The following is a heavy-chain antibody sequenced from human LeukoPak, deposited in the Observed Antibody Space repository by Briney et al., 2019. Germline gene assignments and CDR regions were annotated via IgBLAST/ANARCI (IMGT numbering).Heavy chain of an antibody. CDR1: GFTFSSYA. D-gene: IGHD3-9*01. V-gene: IGHV3-23*01. Sequence: GGSLRLSXAASGFTFSSYAMSWVRQAPGKGLEWVSAISGSGGSTYYADSVKGRFTISRDNSKNTLYLQMNSPRAEDTAVYYCAKLPRYYDILTGYYLIDYWGQGTLVTVSS. CDR2: ISGSGGST. CDR3: AKLPRYYDILTGYYLIDY. J-gene: IGHJ4*02.